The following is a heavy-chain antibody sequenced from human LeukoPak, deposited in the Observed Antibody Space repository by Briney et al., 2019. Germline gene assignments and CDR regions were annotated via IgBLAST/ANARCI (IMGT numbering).Heavy chain of an antibody. CDR2: IYYSGST. D-gene: IGHD3-22*01. J-gene: IGHJ3*02. CDR1: GGSISSSSYY. Sequence: PSETLSLTCTVSGGSISSSSYYWGWIRQPPGKGLEWIGSIYYSGSTYYNPSLKSRVTISVDTSKNQFSLKLSSVTAADTAVYYCARYGRDYYDSSGYYYGRQWRSDAFDIWGQGTMVTVSS. V-gene: IGHV4-39*07. CDR3: ARYGRDYYDSSGYYYGRQWRSDAFDI.